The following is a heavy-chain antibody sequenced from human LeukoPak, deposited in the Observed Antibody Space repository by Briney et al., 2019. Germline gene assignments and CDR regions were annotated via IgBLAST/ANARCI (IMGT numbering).Heavy chain of an antibody. CDR1: GGSISSGGYY. Sequence: SQTLSLTCTVSGGSISSGGYYWSWIRQHPGKGLEWIGYIYYSGSTYYNPPLKSRVTISVDTSKNQFSLKLSSVTAADTAVYYCARVNFDWLYATFDYWGQGTLVTVSS. V-gene: IGHV4-31*03. CDR2: IYYSGST. D-gene: IGHD3-9*01. J-gene: IGHJ4*02. CDR3: ARVNFDWLYATFDY.